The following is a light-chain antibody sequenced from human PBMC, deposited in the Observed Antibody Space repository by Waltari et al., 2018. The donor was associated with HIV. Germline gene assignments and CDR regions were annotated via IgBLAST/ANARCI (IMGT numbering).Light chain of an antibody. V-gene: IGKV1-5*03. CDR2: KAS. CDR3: QQYNSYST. Sequence: DIQMTQYPSTLSASVGDRVNITCRASQSISSWLAWYQQKPGKAPKLLIYKASSLESGVPSRFSGSGSGTEFTLTVSSLQPDDFATYYCQQYNSYSTFGQGTKLEIK. CDR1: QSISSW. J-gene: IGKJ2*01.